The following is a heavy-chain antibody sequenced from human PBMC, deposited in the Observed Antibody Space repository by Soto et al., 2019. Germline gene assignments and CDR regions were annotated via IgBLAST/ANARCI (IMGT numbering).Heavy chain of an antibody. D-gene: IGHD6-13*01. CDR3: ARDSGSSSWSAEYFQH. CDR2: ISNTGSS. Sequence: SETLSLTCTVSGGSISRYYWTWIRQAPGKGLEWIGYISNTGSSNYNPSLKSRVTMSVDTSKNQFSLKMTSVTAADTAVYYCARDSGSSSWSAEYFQHWGQGTLVTVSS. CDR1: GGSISRYY. V-gene: IGHV4-59*01. J-gene: IGHJ1*01.